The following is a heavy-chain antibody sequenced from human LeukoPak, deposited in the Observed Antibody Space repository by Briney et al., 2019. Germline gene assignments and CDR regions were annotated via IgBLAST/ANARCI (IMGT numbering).Heavy chain of an antibody. J-gene: IGHJ4*02. CDR3: ARGGSGRWPMNY. CDR1: GGSISSGGYS. CDR2: IYHSGST. D-gene: IGHD3-10*01. Sequence: SETLSLTCAVSGGSISSGGYSWGWIRQPPGKGLEWIGYIYHSGSTYYNPSLKSRVTISVDRSKNQFSLKLSSVTAADTAVYYCARGGSGRWPMNYWGQGTLVTVSS. V-gene: IGHV4-30-2*01.